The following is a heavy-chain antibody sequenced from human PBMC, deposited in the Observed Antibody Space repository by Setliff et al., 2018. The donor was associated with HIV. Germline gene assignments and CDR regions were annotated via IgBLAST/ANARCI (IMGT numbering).Heavy chain of an antibody. V-gene: IGHV4-39*07. Sequence: SETLSLTCTVSRDSIRNGAYYWGWIRQPPGKGLEWIGSVYHRGETYYKPSLKGRVTISIDSSKSQISLKLNSVTAADTAVYYCARGGGPDTNFDLWGQGTLVTVSS. CDR1: RDSIRNGAYY. D-gene: IGHD5-18*01. CDR3: ARGGGPDTNFDL. CDR2: VYHRGET. J-gene: IGHJ4*02.